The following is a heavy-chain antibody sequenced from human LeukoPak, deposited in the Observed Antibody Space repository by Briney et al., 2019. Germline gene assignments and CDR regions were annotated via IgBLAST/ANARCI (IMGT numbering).Heavy chain of an antibody. CDR1: GYTFTSYD. D-gene: IGHD6-13*01. CDR2: MNPNGGNT. V-gene: IGHV1-8*01. Sequence: ASVKVSCKASGYTFTSYDINWVRQATGQGLEWMGWMNPNGGNTGYAQKFQGRVTMTRNTSISTAYMELSSLRSEDTAVYYCAKARRFRRGYSSSWYLDYWGQGTLVTVSS. CDR3: AKARRFRRGYSSSWYLDY. J-gene: IGHJ4*02.